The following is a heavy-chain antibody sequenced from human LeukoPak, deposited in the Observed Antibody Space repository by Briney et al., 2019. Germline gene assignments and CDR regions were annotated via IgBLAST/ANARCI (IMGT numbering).Heavy chain of an antibody. J-gene: IGHJ6*03. Sequence: GGSLRLSCAASGFTFSSYAMHWVRQAPGKGLEWVALISYDGSNKYYADSVKGRFTISRDNSKNTLYLQMNSLRTEDTAVYYCERGQRAHVERSNYMDVWGKGTTVIVSS. D-gene: IGHD5-24*01. CDR1: GFTFSSYA. CDR3: ERGQRAHVERSNYMDV. CDR2: ISYDGSNK. V-gene: IGHV3-30*04.